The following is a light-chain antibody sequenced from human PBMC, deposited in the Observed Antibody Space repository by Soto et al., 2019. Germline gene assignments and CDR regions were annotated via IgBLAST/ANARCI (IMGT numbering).Light chain of an antibody. V-gene: IGLV2-14*01. CDR3: AAWDGSLNGWV. Sequence: QSVLTQPASVSGSPGQSITISCTGTSSDVGGYNYVSWYQQHPGKAPKLMIYDVSNRPSGVSNRFSGSKSGNTASLTISGLQAEDEADYYCAAWDGSLNGWVFGGGTKLTVL. J-gene: IGLJ3*02. CDR2: DVS. CDR1: SSDVGGYNY.